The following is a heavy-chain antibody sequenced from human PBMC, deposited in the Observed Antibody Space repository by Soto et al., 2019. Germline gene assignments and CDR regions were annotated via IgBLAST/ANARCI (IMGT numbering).Heavy chain of an antibody. CDR1: GYTLTEVF. CDR3: ATEFRELLSPFDY. D-gene: IGHD1-26*01. V-gene: IGHV1-24*01. J-gene: IGHJ4*02. CDR2: FDPEDGET. Sequence: ASVKVSCKVAGYTLTEVFMHWVRQAPGKGLEWMGGFDPEDGETIYAQKFQGRVTMTEDTSTDTAYMELSSLRSEDTAVYYCATEFRELLSPFDYWGQGTLVTVSS.